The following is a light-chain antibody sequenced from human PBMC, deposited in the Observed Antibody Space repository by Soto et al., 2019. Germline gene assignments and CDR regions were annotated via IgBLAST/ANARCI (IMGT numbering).Light chain of an antibody. Sequence: QSVLTQPPSVSGAPGQRVTISCTGSSSNIGAGYDVHWYQQFPGTAPKLLIYGNSNRPSGVPDRFSGSKSGTSASLAITGLQAEDDADYYCQSYDSSLSGVVFGGGTKLTV. CDR3: QSYDSSLSGVV. CDR2: GNS. J-gene: IGLJ2*01. CDR1: SSNIGAGYD. V-gene: IGLV1-40*01.